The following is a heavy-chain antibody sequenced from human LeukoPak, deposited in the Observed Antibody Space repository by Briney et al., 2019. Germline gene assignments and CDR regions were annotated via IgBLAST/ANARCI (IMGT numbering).Heavy chain of an antibody. CDR1: GGSISSGDYY. Sequence: PSETLSLTCTVSGGSISSGDYYWRWIRQPPGKGLEWIGYIYYSGSTNYNPSLKSRVTISVDTSKNQFSLKLSSVTAADTAVYYCARGARGYSYGWGQGTLVTVSS. J-gene: IGHJ4*02. V-gene: IGHV4-61*08. CDR3: ARGARGYSYG. CDR2: IYYSGST. D-gene: IGHD5-18*01.